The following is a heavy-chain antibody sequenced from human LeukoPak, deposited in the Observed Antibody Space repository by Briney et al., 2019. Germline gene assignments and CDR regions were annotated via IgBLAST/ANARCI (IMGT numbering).Heavy chain of an antibody. D-gene: IGHD3-10*01. Sequence: GGSLRLSCEVSGFIVSTHVMSCVRQAPGKGLEWVSGVSGLDGTTYYADSVTGRFTISRDNSKNMLHLQMNSLRGEDTAVYYCAKSISMIRSPSKFWGQGTLVTVSS. CDR3: AKSISMIRSPSKF. V-gene: IGHV3-23*01. J-gene: IGHJ4*02. CDR2: VSGLDGTT. CDR1: GFIVSTHV.